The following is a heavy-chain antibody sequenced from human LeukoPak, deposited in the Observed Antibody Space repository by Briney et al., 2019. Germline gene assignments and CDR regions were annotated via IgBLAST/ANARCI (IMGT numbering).Heavy chain of an antibody. V-gene: IGHV3-21*01. J-gene: IGHJ3*02. D-gene: IGHD6-13*01. CDR1: GFTFSSYS. CDR2: ISSSSSYI. Sequence: GGSLRRSCAASGFTFSSYSMNWVRQAPGKGLEWVSSISSSSSYIYYADSVKGRFTISRDNAKNSLYLQMNSLRAEDTAVYYCARPDEQQLVRDAFDIWGQGTMVTVSS. CDR3: ARPDEQQLVRDAFDI.